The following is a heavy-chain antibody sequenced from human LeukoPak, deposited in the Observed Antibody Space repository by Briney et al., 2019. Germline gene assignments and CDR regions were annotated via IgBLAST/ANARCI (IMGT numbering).Heavy chain of an antibody. CDR2: IYYSGST. CDR3: ARVGRDCSSTSCYSRNWFDP. J-gene: IGHJ5*02. Sequence: SETLSLTCTVSGGSISSYYWSWIRQPPGKGLEWIGYIYYSGSTNYNPSLKSRVTISVDTSKNQFSLKLSSVTAADTAVYYCARVGRDCSSTSCYSRNWFDPWGQGTLVTVSS. CDR1: GGSISSYY. V-gene: IGHV4-59*01. D-gene: IGHD2-2*01.